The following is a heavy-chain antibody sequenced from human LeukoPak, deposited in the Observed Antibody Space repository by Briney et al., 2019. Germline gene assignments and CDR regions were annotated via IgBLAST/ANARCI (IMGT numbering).Heavy chain of an antibody. D-gene: IGHD3-10*01. CDR2: IYYSGST. J-gene: IGHJ4*02. Sequence: PSETLSLTCTVSGGSISSGGYYWSWIRQHPGKGLEWIGYIYYSGSTYYNPSLKSRVTISVDTSKNQFSLKLSSVTAADTAVYYCAVWFGELLFGFDYWGQGTLVTVSS. CDR3: AVWFGELLFGFDY. V-gene: IGHV4-31*03. CDR1: GGSISSGGYY.